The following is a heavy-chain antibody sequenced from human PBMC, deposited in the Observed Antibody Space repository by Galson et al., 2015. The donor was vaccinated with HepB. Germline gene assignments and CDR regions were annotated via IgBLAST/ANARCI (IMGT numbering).Heavy chain of an antibody. CDR2: IYSGGST. Sequence: SLRLSCAASGLSVSSNYMSWVRQAPGKGLEWVSVIYSGGSTYYADSVRGRFTIFRDNSKNTLYLQMNSLRAEDTAVYYCARGRLEMAGYYFDYWGQGTLVTVSS. CDR3: ARGRLEMAGYYFDY. CDR1: GLSVSSNY. D-gene: IGHD5-24*01. V-gene: IGHV3-53*01. J-gene: IGHJ4*02.